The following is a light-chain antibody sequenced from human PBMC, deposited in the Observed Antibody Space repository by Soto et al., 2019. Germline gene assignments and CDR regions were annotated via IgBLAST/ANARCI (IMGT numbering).Light chain of an antibody. Sequence: DIQMTQSPSTLSASVGDRVTTTCRASQSISSWLAWYQQKPGKAPKLLIYQASTLGSGVPSRFSGSGSGTEFTLTITSLQPDDFATYYCQQYNSYPVTFGGGTKV. CDR2: QAS. J-gene: IGKJ4*01. CDR3: QQYNSYPVT. V-gene: IGKV1-5*03. CDR1: QSISSW.